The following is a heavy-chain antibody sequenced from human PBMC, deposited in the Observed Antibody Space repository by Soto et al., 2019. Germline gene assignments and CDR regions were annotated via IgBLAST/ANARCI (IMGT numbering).Heavy chain of an antibody. V-gene: IGHV4-34*01. J-gene: IGHJ6*02. CDR2: INHSGST. CDR1: GGSFSGYY. Sequence: KPSETLSLTCAVYGGSFSGYYWSWIRQPPGKGLEWIGEINHSGSTNYNPSLKSRVTISVDTSKNQFSLKLSSVTAADTAVYYCARVNPRKYYYGMDVWGQGTTVTVSS. CDR3: ARVNPRKYYYGMDV.